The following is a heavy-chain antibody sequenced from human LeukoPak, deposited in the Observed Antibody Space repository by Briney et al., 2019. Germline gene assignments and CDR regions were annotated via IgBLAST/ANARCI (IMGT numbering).Heavy chain of an antibody. J-gene: IGHJ4*02. V-gene: IGHV3-30*03. Sequence: PGGSLRLSCAASGFTFSSYGMHWVRQAPGKGLEWVAVISYDGSNKYYADSVKGRFTISRDNSKNTLYLQMNSLRAEDTAVYYCARVGYSYGVFDYWGQGTLVTVSS. D-gene: IGHD5-18*01. CDR1: GFTFSSYG. CDR2: ISYDGSNK. CDR3: ARVGYSYGVFDY.